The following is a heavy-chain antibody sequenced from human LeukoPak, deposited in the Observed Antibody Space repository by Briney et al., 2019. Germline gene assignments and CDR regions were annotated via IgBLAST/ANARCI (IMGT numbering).Heavy chain of an antibody. D-gene: IGHD6-13*01. CDR3: ARDRYISRSWGYDFDY. CDR2: IKQDGSEK. J-gene: IGHJ4*02. V-gene: IGHV3-7*01. Sequence: GGSLRLSCAASGFTVITNDMTWVRQAPGKGLEWVANIKQDGSEKYYVDSVKGRFTISRDNAKNSLYLQMNSLRAEDTAVYYCARDRYISRSWGYDFDYWGQGTLVTVSS. CDR1: GFTVITND.